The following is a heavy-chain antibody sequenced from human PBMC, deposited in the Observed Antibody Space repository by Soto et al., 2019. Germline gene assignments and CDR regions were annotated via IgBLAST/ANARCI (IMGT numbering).Heavy chain of an antibody. J-gene: IGHJ6*02. CDR3: ARAQLYSSGWYTRYYYYGMDV. V-gene: IGHV4-34*01. CDR2: INHSGST. D-gene: IGHD6-19*01. CDR1: GGSFSGYY. Sequence: SETLSLTCAVYGGSFSGYYWSWIRQPPGKGLEWIGEINHSGSTNYNPSLKSRVTISVDTCKNQFSLKLSSVTAADTAVYYCARAQLYSSGWYTRYYYYGMDVWGQGTTVTVSS.